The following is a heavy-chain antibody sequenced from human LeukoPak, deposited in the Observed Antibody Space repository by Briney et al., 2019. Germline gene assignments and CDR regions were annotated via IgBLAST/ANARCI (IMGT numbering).Heavy chain of an antibody. D-gene: IGHD1-7*01. CDR2: IIPIFGTA. J-gene: IGHJ4*02. Sequence: GSSVKVSCKASGGTCSSYAISWVRQAPGQGLEWMGGIIPIFGTANYAQKFQGRVTITTDESTSTAYMELSSLRSEDTAVYYCARAGMRYNWNYSLDYWGQGTLVTVSS. CDR1: GGTCSSYA. V-gene: IGHV1-69*05. CDR3: ARAGMRYNWNYSLDY.